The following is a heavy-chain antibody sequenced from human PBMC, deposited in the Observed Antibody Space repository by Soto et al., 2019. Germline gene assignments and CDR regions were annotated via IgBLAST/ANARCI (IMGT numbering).Heavy chain of an antibody. CDR2: IYATAPT. CDR1: GASIRGFY. V-gene: IGHV4-4*07. CDR3: VRDGSKTLRDWFDP. D-gene: IGHD2-2*03. Sequence: KPSKTLSLTFTVSGASIRGFYWSWIRKSAGKGLEWIGRIYATAPTDYNPSLKSRVMMSVDTSKKPFSLKLRSVTAADTAVYYWVRDGSKTLRDWFDPWGQGISVTVSS. J-gene: IGHJ5*02.